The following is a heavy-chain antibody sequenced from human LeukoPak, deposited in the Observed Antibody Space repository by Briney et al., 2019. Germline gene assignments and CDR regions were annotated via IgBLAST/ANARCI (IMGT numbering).Heavy chain of an antibody. J-gene: IGHJ3*02. V-gene: IGHV4-39*01. CDR3: ARQSGYSYGRYAFDI. CDR1: GGSISSSSYY. Sequence: PSETLSLTCTVSGGSISSSSYYWGWLRQPPGTGLEWIGSIYYSGSTYYNPSLKSRVTISVDTSKNQFSLKLSSVTAADTAVYYCARQSGYSYGRYAFDIWGQGTMVTVSS. D-gene: IGHD5-18*01. CDR2: IYYSGST.